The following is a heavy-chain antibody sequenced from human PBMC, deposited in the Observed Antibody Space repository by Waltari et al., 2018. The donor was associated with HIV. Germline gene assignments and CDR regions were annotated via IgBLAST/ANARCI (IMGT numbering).Heavy chain of an antibody. J-gene: IGHJ4*02. V-gene: IGHV4-34*01. CDR2: INHSGST. CDR1: GGSFSGYY. D-gene: IGHD3-22*01. CDR3: ARPSSEYFYDSSGWAYVY. Sequence: QVQLQQWGAGLLKPSETLSLTCAVYGGSFSGYYWSWIRPPPGKGLEWIGEINHSGSTNYNPSLKSRVTISVDTSKNQFSLKLSSVTAADTAVYYCARPSSEYFYDSSGWAYVYWGQGTLVTVSS.